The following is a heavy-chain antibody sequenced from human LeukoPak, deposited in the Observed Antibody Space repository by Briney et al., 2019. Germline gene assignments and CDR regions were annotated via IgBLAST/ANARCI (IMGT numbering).Heavy chain of an antibody. D-gene: IGHD6-13*01. CDR2: ISEDGINK. CDR3: AKDRETTASGTFDY. CDR1: GFTFSNYG. J-gene: IGHJ4*02. Sequence: GRSLRLSCAASGFTFSNYGMHCVRQAPGKGLEWVAGISEDGINKYYADSVKARFTISRDNSNSTLFLQMNNLRADDTAVYYCAKDRETTASGTFDYWGQGALVTVSS. V-gene: IGHV3-30*18.